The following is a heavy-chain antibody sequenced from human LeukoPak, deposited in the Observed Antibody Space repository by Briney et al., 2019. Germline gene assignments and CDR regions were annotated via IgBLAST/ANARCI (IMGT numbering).Heavy chain of an antibody. Sequence: PSETLSLTCAVYGGSFSGYYWSWIRQPPGKGLEWIGEINHSGSTNYSPSLKSRVTISVDTSKNQFSLKLSSVTAADTAVYYCASRVSRQQLVLRAFDIWGQGTMVTVSS. CDR1: GGSFSGYY. J-gene: IGHJ3*02. D-gene: IGHD6-13*01. V-gene: IGHV4-34*01. CDR3: ASRVSRQQLVLRAFDI. CDR2: INHSGST.